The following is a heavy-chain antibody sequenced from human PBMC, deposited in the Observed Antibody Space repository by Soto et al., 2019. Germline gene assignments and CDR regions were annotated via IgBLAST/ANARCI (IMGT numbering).Heavy chain of an antibody. CDR3: ARDSGGGSSWYSNIRFDP. CDR2: IYYSGST. V-gene: IGHV4-61*01. J-gene: IGHJ5*02. CDR1: GGSVSSGSYY. Sequence: PSETLSLTCTVSGGSVSSGSYYWSWIRQPPGKGLEWIGYIYYSGSTNYNPSLKSRVTISVDTSKNQFSLKLSSVTAADTAVYYCARDSGGGSSWYSNIRFDPWGQGTLVTVSS. D-gene: IGHD6-13*01.